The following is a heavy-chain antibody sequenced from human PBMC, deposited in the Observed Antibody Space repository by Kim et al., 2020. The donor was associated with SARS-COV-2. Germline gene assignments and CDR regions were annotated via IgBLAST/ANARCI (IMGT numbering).Heavy chain of an antibody. J-gene: IGHJ4*02. V-gene: IGHV3-11*05. CDR3: ARVSLGSSSWYYFDY. D-gene: IGHD6-13*01. Sequence: TLKGRFTLSRDNAKNSLYLQMNSLRADDTAVYYCARVSLGSSSWYYFDYWGQGTLVTVSS.